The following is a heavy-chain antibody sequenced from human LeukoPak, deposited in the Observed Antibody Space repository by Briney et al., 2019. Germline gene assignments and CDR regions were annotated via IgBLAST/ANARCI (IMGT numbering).Heavy chain of an antibody. V-gene: IGHV3-43D*03. CDR1: GFTFSDYY. D-gene: IGHD5-12*01. CDR2: ITWDGGRS. Sequence: PGGSLRLSCAASGFTFSDYYMSWIRQAPGKGLEWVSLITWDGGRSYYADSVKGRFTISRDNSKNSLYLQMNSLRAEDTALYYCAKDNWPRFSGYGSDWFDPWGQGTLVTVSS. CDR3: AKDNWPRFSGYGSDWFDP. J-gene: IGHJ5*02.